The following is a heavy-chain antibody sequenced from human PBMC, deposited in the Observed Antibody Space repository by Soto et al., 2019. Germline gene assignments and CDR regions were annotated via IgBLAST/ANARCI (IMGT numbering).Heavy chain of an antibody. CDR1: GYTFTDYY. Sequence: GASVKVSCKTSGYTFTDYYTHWVRQAPGQGLEWMGWMNPKSGGAYFAQKFQGRVTLTRDTSIGTAYIEVNSLTSDDTAVYFCTRDNIEHSDGLYDAFDIWGQGTTVTVSS. J-gene: IGHJ3*02. CDR2: MNPKSGGA. D-gene: IGHD5-18*01. CDR3: TRDNIEHSDGLYDAFDI. V-gene: IGHV1-2*02.